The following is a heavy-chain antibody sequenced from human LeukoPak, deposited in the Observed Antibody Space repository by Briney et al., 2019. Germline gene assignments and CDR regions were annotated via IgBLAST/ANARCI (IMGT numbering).Heavy chain of an antibody. Sequence: PSETLSLTCAVYGGSFSGYYWSWIRQPPGKGLERIGEINHSGSTNYNPSLKSRVTISVDTSKNQFSLKLSSVTAADTAVYYCAISSPGIAVAGSNWYFDLWGRGTLVTVSS. J-gene: IGHJ2*01. V-gene: IGHV4-34*01. CDR3: AISSPGIAVAGSNWYFDL. CDR1: GGSFSGYY. D-gene: IGHD6-19*01. CDR2: INHSGST.